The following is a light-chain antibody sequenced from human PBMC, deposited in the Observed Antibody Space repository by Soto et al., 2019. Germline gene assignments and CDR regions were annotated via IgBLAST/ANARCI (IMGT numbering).Light chain of an antibody. Sequence: QSALTQPPSVSGAPGQSVAISCTGSSSNIGAGYDVHWYQHLPGTAPKLLIYDNNQRPSGVPDRFSGSKSGTSASLAISGLQSEDEADYYCAAWDDSLNGVVFGGGTKLTVL. J-gene: IGLJ2*01. CDR1: SSNIGAGYD. CDR2: DNN. CDR3: AAWDDSLNGVV. V-gene: IGLV1-40*01.